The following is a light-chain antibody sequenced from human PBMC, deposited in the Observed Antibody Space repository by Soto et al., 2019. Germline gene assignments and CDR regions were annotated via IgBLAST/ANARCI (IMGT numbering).Light chain of an antibody. Sequence: DIQMTQSPSTLSASIGDTVTITCRTSQSVDTWLAWYQHKAGKAPKLLIYAASTLQSGVPSRFSGSGSGTDFTLTISSLQPEDFATYYCQQSHGIPYTFGQGTKLESK. CDR3: QQSHGIPYT. V-gene: IGKV1-39*01. CDR1: QSVDTW. J-gene: IGKJ2*01. CDR2: AAS.